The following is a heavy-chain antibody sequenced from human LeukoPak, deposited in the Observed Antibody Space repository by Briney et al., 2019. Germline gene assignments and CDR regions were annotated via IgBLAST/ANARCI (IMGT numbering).Heavy chain of an antibody. CDR3: AKDVDSSGYYLDY. J-gene: IGHJ4*02. Sequence: GGSLRLSCAAPGFTFSSYAMSWFRQAPGKGLEWVSAISGSGGSTYYADSVKGRFTISRDNSKNTLYLQMNSLRAEDTAVYYCAKDVDSSGYYLDYWGQGTLVTVSS. CDR1: GFTFSSYA. V-gene: IGHV3-23*01. CDR2: ISGSGGST. D-gene: IGHD3-22*01.